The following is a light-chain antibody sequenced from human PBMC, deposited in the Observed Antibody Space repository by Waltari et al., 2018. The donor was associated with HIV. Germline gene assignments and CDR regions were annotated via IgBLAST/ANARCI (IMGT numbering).Light chain of an antibody. CDR3: MQRSFWPRT. Sequence: DVVLTQSPVFVPVSLGQSASISCRSQKSLVSSDGHTYLSWFQQRPGQSPRRLFYKIYHRDSAAPDRFTGSGSATNFTLTIKRVAAEDIAVYFCMQRSFWPRTFGQGSKLEI. J-gene: IGKJ1*01. V-gene: IGKV2-30*01. CDR1: KSLVSSDGHTY. CDR2: KIY.